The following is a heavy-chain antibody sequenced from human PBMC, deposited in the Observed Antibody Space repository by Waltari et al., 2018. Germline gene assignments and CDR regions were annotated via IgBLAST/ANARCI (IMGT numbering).Heavy chain of an antibody. CDR2: ISAKNGKT. CDR3: ATRRSAVRFDP. J-gene: IGHJ5*02. Sequence: QVQLVQSGTEVKTPGASVRVSFKTSGYIFTTYSISWVRQAPGQVLEWMGWISAKNGKTSYAQNLQGRVTMTTDTSTNTAYMELRSLTSDDTAVYYCATRRSAVRFDPWGQGTLVIVSS. D-gene: IGHD4-17*01. V-gene: IGHV1-18*01. CDR1: GYIFTTYS.